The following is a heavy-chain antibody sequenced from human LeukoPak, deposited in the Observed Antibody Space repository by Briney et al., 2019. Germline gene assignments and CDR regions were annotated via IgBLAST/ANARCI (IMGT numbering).Heavy chain of an antibody. CDR3: AREYSSSSGRAFDI. D-gene: IGHD6-6*01. V-gene: IGHV3-7*01. CDR1: GFTFSSYW. CDR2: IKQDGSEK. Sequence: PGGSLRLSCAASGFTFSSYWMSWVRQAPGKGLEWVANIKQDGSEKYYVDSVKGRFTISRDNAKNSLYLQMNSLRAEDTALYYCAREYSSSSGRAFDIWGQGTMVTVSS. J-gene: IGHJ3*02.